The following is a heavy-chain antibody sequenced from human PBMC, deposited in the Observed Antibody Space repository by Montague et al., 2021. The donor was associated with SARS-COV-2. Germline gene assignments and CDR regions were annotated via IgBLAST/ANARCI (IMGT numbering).Heavy chain of an antibody. V-gene: IGHV4-39*02. CDR2: IDDSGST. CDR1: GGSISSSYYY. D-gene: IGHD4-17*01. Sequence: SETLSLTCTVSGGSISSSYYYWDWIRQPPGKGLDWFVSIDDSGSTXYXPYVKSRVTISAATSKNHFSLKLISVTATATSVYYCARRGRKLLPVTTTIGGFDFWGQGTMVTVSS. J-gene: IGHJ3*01. CDR3: ARRGRKLLPVTTTIGGFDF.